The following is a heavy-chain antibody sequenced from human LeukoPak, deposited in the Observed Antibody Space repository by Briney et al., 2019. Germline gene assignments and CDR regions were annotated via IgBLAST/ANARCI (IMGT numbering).Heavy chain of an antibody. D-gene: IGHD3-10*01. V-gene: IGHV4-59*01. CDR1: GGSISSYY. Sequence: PSETLSLTCTISGGSISSYYWSWIRQPPGKGLEWIGYIYYSGSTNYNPSLKSRVTISVDTSKNQFSLKLSSVTAADTAVYYCARDDYYGSGRLDYWGQGTLVTVSS. CDR2: IYYSGST. CDR3: ARDDYYGSGRLDY. J-gene: IGHJ4*02.